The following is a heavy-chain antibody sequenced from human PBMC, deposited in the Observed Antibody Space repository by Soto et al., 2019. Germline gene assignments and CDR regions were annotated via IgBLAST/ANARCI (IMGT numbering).Heavy chain of an antibody. Sequence: SGPTLVNPTQTLTLTCTFSGFSLSTSGMCVSWIRQPPGKALEWLALIDWDDDKYYSTSLKTRLTISKDTSKNQVVLTMTNMDPVDTATYYCARSSRSGYYRYYYYGMDVWGQGTTVTVS. D-gene: IGHD3-22*01. V-gene: IGHV2-70*01. CDR2: IDWDDDK. CDR3: ARSSRSGYYRYYYYGMDV. CDR1: GFSLSTSGMC. J-gene: IGHJ6*02.